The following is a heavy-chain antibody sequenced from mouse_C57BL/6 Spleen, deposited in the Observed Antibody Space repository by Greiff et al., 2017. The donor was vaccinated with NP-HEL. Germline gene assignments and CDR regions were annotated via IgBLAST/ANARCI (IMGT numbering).Heavy chain of an antibody. CDR1: GYSITSGYY. V-gene: IGHV3-6*01. J-gene: IGHJ1*03. Sequence: DVQLQESGPGLVKPSQSLSLTCSVTGYSITSGYYWNWIRQFPGNKLEWMGYISYDGSNNYNPSLKNRISITRDTSKNQFFLKLNSVTTEDTATYYCAREDYTWYFDVWGTGTTVTVSS. D-gene: IGHD2-12*01. CDR3: AREDYTWYFDV. CDR2: ISYDGSN.